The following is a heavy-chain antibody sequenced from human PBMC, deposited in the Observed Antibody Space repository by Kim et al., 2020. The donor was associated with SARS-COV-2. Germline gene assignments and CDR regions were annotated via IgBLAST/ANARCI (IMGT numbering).Heavy chain of an antibody. Sequence: SETLSLTCTVSGGSIRSYYWSWIRQPPGKGLEWIGYIYYSGSTNYNPSLKSRVTISVDTSKNHFSLRLSSVTAADTAVYYCAGSSSWKYWNFDLWGRGTLVTVSS. V-gene: IGHV4-59*13. D-gene: IGHD6-13*01. CDR1: GGSIRSYY. CDR3: AGSSSWKYWNFDL. CDR2: IYYSGST. J-gene: IGHJ2*01.